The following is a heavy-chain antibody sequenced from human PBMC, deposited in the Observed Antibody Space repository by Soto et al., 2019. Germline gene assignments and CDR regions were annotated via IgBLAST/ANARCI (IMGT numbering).Heavy chain of an antibody. CDR1: GGSISSGGYY. J-gene: IGHJ4*02. D-gene: IGHD3-22*01. CDR2: IYYSGST. Sequence: QVQLQESGPGLVKPSQTLSLTCTVSGGSISSGGYYWSWIRQHPGKGLEWIGYIYYSGSTYYNPSLKSRVTISVDTSKNQFSLKLSSVTAADTAVYYCARYLGPDSSGYYLDLESHKYYFDYWGQGTLVTVSS. CDR3: ARYLGPDSSGYYLDLESHKYYFDY. V-gene: IGHV4-31*03.